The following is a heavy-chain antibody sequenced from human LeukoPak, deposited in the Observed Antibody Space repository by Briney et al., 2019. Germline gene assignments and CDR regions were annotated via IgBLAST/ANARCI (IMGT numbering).Heavy chain of an antibody. CDR2: ISAYNGNT. CDR3: ARMGGYYDILTGYYPPLYYFNY. J-gene: IGHJ4*02. D-gene: IGHD3-9*01. CDR1: GYTFTSYS. V-gene: IGHV1-18*01. Sequence: ASVKVSCKASGYTFTSYSISWVRQAPGQGLEWMGWISAYNGNTNYAQKLQGRVTMTTDTSTSTAYMELRSLRSDDTAVYYCARMGGYYDILTGYYPPLYYFNYWGQGTLVTVSS.